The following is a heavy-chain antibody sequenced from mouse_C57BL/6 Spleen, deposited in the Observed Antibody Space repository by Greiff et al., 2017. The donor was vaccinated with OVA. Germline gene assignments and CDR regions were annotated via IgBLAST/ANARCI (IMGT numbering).Heavy chain of an antibody. V-gene: IGHV1-4*01. CDR3: ARDGSSYGYFDV. CDR2: INPSSGYT. D-gene: IGHD1-1*01. J-gene: IGHJ1*03. Sequence: LQESGAELARPGASVKMSCKASGYTFTSYTMHWVKQRPGQGLEWIGYINPSSGYTKYNQKFKDKATLTADKSSSTAYMQLSSLTSEDSAVYYCARDGSSYGYFDVWGTGTTVTVSS. CDR1: GYTFTSYT.